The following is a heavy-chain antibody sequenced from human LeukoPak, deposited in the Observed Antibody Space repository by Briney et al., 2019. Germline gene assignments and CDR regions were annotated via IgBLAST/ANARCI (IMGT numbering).Heavy chain of an antibody. CDR3: AWDYGILTGWSN. CDR2: IYPADSDT. J-gene: IGHJ4*02. Sequence: GESLNIYCKVSGYSFTNYWIGWVRQVPGKGLEWMGIIYPADSDTRYSPSFQGQVTISADKSISTAYLQWSSLKASDSAMYYCAWDYGILTGWSNWGQGTLVTVSS. V-gene: IGHV5-51*01. CDR1: GYSFTNYW. D-gene: IGHD3-9*01.